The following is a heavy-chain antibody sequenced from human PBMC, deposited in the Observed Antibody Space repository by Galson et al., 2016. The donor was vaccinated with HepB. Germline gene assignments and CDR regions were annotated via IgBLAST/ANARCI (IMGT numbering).Heavy chain of an antibody. V-gene: IGHV1-69*13. D-gene: IGHD3-9*01. J-gene: IGHJ4*02. CDR1: GYSFTYYG. Sequence: SVKVSCKASGYSFTYYGIGWVRQAPGQGLEWMGGIIPIFGTALHAQKFQGRVTITADESTRTAYMELSSLRSEDTAVYYCARRGGGEYDILTGYYPGFDYWGQGTLVTVSS. CDR3: ARRGGGEYDILTGYYPGFDY. CDR2: IIPIFGTA.